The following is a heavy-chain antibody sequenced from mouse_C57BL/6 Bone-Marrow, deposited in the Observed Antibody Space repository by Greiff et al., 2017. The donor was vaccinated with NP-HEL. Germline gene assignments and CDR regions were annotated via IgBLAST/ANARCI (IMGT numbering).Heavy chain of an antibody. CDR1: GFNIKNTY. CDR3: ARTYYYGSSPYAMDY. CDR2: IDPANGNT. J-gene: IGHJ4*01. V-gene: IGHV14-3*01. D-gene: IGHD1-1*01. Sequence: EVQLQESVAELVRPGASVKLSCTASGFNIKNTYMHWVKQRPEQGLEWIGRIDPANGNTKYVPKFQGKATITADTSSNTAYLQLSSLTSEDTAIYYCARTYYYGSSPYAMDYWGQGTSVTVSS.